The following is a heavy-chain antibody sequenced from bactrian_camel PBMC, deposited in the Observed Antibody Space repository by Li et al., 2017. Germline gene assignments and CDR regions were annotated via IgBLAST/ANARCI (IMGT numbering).Heavy chain of an antibody. Sequence: VQLVESGGGLVQPGGSLRLSCAASGFTFRNYDMIWVRQALGKGLEWVSGIYSGGVVTSYADSVKGRFTVSRDNANNTVNLMMNSLKPEDTAMYYCAANFGPYCSGPYLARRANFLGQGTQVTVS. J-gene: IGHJ4*01. D-gene: IGHD2*01. CDR2: IYSGGVVT. CDR1: GFTFRNYD. V-gene: IGHV3S40*01.